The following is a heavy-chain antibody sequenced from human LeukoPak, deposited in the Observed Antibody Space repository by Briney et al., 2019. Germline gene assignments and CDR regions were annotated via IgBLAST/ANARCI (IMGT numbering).Heavy chain of an antibody. Sequence: SETLSLTCAVYGGSFSGYYWSWIRQPPGKGLEWIGEINHSGSTNYNPSLKSRVTISVDTSKNQFSLKLSSVTAADTAVYYCARLLRIPGGWLHSGMDVWGQGTTVTVSS. D-gene: IGHD6-19*01. CDR1: GGSFSGYY. CDR2: INHSGST. J-gene: IGHJ6*02. CDR3: ARLLRIPGGWLHSGMDV. V-gene: IGHV4-34*01.